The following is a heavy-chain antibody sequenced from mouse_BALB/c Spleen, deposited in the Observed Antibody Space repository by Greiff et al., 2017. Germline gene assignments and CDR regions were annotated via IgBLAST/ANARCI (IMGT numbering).Heavy chain of an antibody. D-gene: IGHD2-12*01. Sequence: EVQRVESGPGLVKPSQSLSLTCSVTGYSITSGYYWNWIRQFPGNKLEWMGYISYDGSNNYNPSLKNRISITRDTSKNQFFLKLNSVTTEDTATYYCAKLEGSYGDFDYWGQGTTLTVSS. V-gene: IGHV3-6*02. CDR1: GYSITSGYY. CDR2: ISYDGSN. CDR3: AKLEGSYGDFDY. J-gene: IGHJ2*01.